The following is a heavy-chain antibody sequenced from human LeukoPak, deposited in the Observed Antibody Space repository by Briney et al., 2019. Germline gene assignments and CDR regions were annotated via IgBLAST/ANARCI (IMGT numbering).Heavy chain of an antibody. J-gene: IGHJ6*02. CDR1: GGSFSGYY. CDR3: ASRYCSSTSCYTGGGHEGYYYYGMDV. Sequence: PSETLSLTCAVYGGSFSGYYWSWIRQPPGKGLEWIGEINHSGSTNYNPSLKSRVTISVDTSKNQFSLKLSSVTAADTAAYYCASRYCSSTSCYTGGGHEGYYYYGMDVWGQGTTVTVSS. D-gene: IGHD2-2*01. CDR2: INHSGST. V-gene: IGHV4-34*01.